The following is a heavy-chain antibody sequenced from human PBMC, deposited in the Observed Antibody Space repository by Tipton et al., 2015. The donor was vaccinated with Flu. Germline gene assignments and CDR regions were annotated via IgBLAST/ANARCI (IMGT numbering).Heavy chain of an antibody. CDR2: IKQDGSEK. Sequence: SLRLSCAASGFTFSSYWMSWVRQAPGKGLEWVANIKQDGSEKYYVDSVKGRFTISRDNARNSLYLQMNSLRAEDTAVYYCARDYGISHAFDIWGQGTMVTVSS. CDR3: ARDYGISHAFDI. V-gene: IGHV3-7*01. CDR1: GFTFSSYW. J-gene: IGHJ3*02. D-gene: IGHD2-8*01.